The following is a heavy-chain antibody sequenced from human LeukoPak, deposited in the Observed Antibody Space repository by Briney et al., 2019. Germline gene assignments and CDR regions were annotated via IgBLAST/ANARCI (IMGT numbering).Heavy chain of an antibody. D-gene: IGHD3-22*01. J-gene: IGHJ4*02. CDR2: ISSSSSYI. V-gene: IGHV3-21*01. CDR3: ARVGGYDSSGYYRDY. CDR1: GFTFSSYS. Sequence: GGSLRLSCAASGFTFSSYSMNWVRQAPGKGLEWVSSISSSSSYIYYADSVKGRFTISRDNAKNSLYLQMNSLRAEGTAVYYCARVGGYDSSGYYRDYWGQGTLVTVSS.